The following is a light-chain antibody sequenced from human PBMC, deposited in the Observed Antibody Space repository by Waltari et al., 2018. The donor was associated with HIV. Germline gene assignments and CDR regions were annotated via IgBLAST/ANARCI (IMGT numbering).Light chain of an antibody. J-gene: IGLJ2*01. CDR1: SGGIGSTY. V-gene: IGLV6-57*01. Sequence: NFILTQSHSVSESQGKTVTISCTRSSGGIGSTYIQWYQQLPGRSPDTVIYEDNQRPPGVPNRFSGSVDSSSNSAALTISGLKTKDEADYFCQSYDGTTVVFGGGTRLTVL. CDR2: EDN. CDR3: QSYDGTTVV.